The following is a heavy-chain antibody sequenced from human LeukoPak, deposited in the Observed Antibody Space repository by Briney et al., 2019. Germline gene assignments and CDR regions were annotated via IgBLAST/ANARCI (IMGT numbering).Heavy chain of an antibody. D-gene: IGHD3-3*01. J-gene: IGHJ4*02. CDR2: ISGDGGST. CDR3: AKDTHPYYDFWSGYFFDY. CDR1: GFTFDDYA. V-gene: IGHV3-43*02. Sequence: QTGGSLRLSCAASGFTFDDYAMHWVRQPPGKGLEWVSLISGDGGSTYYADSVKGRFTISRDNSKNSLYLQMNSLRTEDTALYYCAKDTHPYYDFWSGYFFDYWGQGTLVTVSS.